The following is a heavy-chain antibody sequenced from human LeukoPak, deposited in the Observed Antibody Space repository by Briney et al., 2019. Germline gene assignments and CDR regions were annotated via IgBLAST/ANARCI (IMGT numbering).Heavy chain of an antibody. D-gene: IGHD6-19*01. J-gene: IGHJ5*02. CDR1: GFPFSTYG. Sequence: PGGSLRLSCAASGFPFSTYGMHWVRQAPGKGLEWVAVIWYDGSNKYYADSVKGRFTISRDNSKNTLYLQMNSLRAEDTAVYYCALIAVAGTGDWFDPWGQGTLVTVSS. CDR3: ALIAVAGTGDWFDP. CDR2: IWYDGSNK. V-gene: IGHV3-33*01.